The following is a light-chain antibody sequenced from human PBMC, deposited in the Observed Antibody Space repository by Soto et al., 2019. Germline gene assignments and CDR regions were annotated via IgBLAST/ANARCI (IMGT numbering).Light chain of an antibody. CDR2: DAS. V-gene: IGKV1-5*01. Sequence: DIHMTQSPSTLSASVGDRVTITCRASQSLSSRLAWYQQKPGKAPELLIYDASSLKSGVPSRFSGSESGTDFTLTISSLQPEDFATYYCQQGYSNPQTFGQGTKVDIK. CDR1: QSLSSR. CDR3: QQGYSNPQT. J-gene: IGKJ1*01.